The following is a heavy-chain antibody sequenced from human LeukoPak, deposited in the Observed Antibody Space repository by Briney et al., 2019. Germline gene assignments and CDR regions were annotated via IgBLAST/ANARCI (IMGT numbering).Heavy chain of an antibody. J-gene: IGHJ5*02. CDR1: GYTLTELS. CDR3: ATGNIVVVVAAITYNWFDP. V-gene: IGHV1-24*01. D-gene: IGHD2-15*01. Sequence: ASVKVSCKVSGYTLTELSMHWVRQAPGKGLEWMGGFDPEDGETIYAQKFQGRVTMTEDTSTDTAYMELSSLRSEDTAVYYCATGNIVVVVAAITYNWFDPWGQGTLVTVSS. CDR2: FDPEDGET.